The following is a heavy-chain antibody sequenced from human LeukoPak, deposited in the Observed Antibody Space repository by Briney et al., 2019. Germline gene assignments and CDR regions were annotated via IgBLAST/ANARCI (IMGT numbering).Heavy chain of an antibody. Sequence: GGSLRLSCAASGFTFSSYEMNWVRQAPGKGLEWVSYISSSGSTIYYADSVKGRFTISRDNAKNSLYLQMNSLRAEDTAVYYCARLTLSGWYGLYYYYYMDVWGKGTTVTVSS. J-gene: IGHJ6*03. V-gene: IGHV3-48*03. CDR3: ARLTLSGWYGLYYYYYMDV. CDR1: GFTFSSYE. CDR2: ISSSGSTI. D-gene: IGHD6-19*01.